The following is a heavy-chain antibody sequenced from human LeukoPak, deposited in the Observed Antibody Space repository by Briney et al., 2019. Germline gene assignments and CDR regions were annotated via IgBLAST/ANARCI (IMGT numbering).Heavy chain of an antibody. CDR2: IYSGGST. CDR3: ARAERLWSLFDY. Sequence: GGSLRLSCAASGFTVSSNYMSWVRQAPGKGLEWVSVIYSGGSTYYADSVKGRFTISRDNSKNTLYLQMNSLRAEDTAVYYCARAERLWSLFDYWGQGTLVTVSS. V-gene: IGHV3-66*01. J-gene: IGHJ4*02. CDR1: GFTVSSNY. D-gene: IGHD5-18*01.